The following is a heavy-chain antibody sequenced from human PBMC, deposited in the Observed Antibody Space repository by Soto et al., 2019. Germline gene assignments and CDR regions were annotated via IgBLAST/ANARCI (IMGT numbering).Heavy chain of an antibody. D-gene: IGHD6-19*01. CDR2: VSHDGRNT. Sequence: VQLVESGGGVVQPGRSLRLSCAASMHWVRQAPGKGLEWVAVVSHDGRNTHYADSVKGRFTISRDSSKNTVSLEMTSLRAEDTAVYYCAKGGRQWLVTSDFNYWGQGALVTVSS. V-gene: IGHV3-30*18. CDR3: AKGGRQWLVTSDFNY. J-gene: IGHJ4*02.